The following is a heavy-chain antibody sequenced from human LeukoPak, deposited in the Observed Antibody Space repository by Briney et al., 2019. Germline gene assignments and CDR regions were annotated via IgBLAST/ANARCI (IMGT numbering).Heavy chain of an antibody. CDR3: ARQVSTRYDFWSGYYGDTYYFDY. J-gene: IGHJ4*02. CDR1: GGSITGYY. Sequence: SETLTLTCTVSGGSITGYYWNWIRQPPGKGLEWIAYIYYSGSTNYNPSLKSRVTISVDTSKNQFSLKLSSVTAADTAVYYCARQVSTRYDFWSGYYGDTYYFDYWGQGTLVTVSS. D-gene: IGHD3-3*01. V-gene: IGHV4-59*08. CDR2: IYYSGST.